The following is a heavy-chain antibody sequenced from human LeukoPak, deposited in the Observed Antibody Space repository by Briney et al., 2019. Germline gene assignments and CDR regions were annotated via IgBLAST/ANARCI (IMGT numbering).Heavy chain of an antibody. V-gene: IGHV4-34*01. Sequence: SETLSLTCADYGGSFSGYYWSWIRQPPGKRLEWIGEINHSGSTNYNPSLKSRVTISVGTTKHQFSLKLSSVTAADTAVYYCARGSRYDYVWGSYREHNFDYWGQGTLVTVSS. CDR3: ARGSRYDYVWGSYREHNFDY. CDR1: GGSFSGYY. CDR2: INHSGST. D-gene: IGHD3-16*02. J-gene: IGHJ4*02.